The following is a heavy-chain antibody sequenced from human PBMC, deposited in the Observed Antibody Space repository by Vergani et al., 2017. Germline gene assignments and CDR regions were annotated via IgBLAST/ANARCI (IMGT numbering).Heavy chain of an antibody. CDR2: INAGNGNT. CDR3: ATWRGSGN. D-gene: IGHD6-19*01. Sequence: QVQLVQSGAEVKKPGASVKVSCKASGYTFTSYAMHWVRQAPGQRLEWMGWINAGNGNTKYSQKFQGRVTITRDTAASTADMELSSLRSEDTAVYYCATWRGSGNWGQGTLVTVSS. CDR1: GYTFTSYA. V-gene: IGHV1-3*01. J-gene: IGHJ4*02.